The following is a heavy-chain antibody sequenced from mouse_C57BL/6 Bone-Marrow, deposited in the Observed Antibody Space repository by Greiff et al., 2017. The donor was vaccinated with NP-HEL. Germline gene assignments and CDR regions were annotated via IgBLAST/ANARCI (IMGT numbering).Heavy chain of an antibody. CDR3: SDGYDWFAY. J-gene: IGHJ3*01. CDR1: GFNIKDDY. Sequence: VQLKQSGAELVRPGASVKLSCTASGFNIKDDYMHWVKQRPEQGLEWIGWIDPENGDTEYASKFQGKATITADTSSNTAYLQLRSLTSEDTAVYYCSDGYDWFAYWGQGTLVTVAA. CDR2: IDPENGDT. V-gene: IGHV14-4*01. D-gene: IGHD2-2*01.